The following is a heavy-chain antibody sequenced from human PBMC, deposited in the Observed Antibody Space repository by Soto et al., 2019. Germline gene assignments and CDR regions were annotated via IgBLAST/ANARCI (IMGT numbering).Heavy chain of an antibody. CDR1: GGTFSSYA. CDR2: IIPIFGTA. D-gene: IGHD5-18*01. V-gene: IGHV1-69*13. CDR3: ARSDTAMEIFDY. J-gene: IGHJ4*02. Sequence: ASVKVSCKASGGTFSSYAISWVRQAPGQGLEWMGGIIPIFGTANYAQKFQGRVTITADESTSTAYMELSSLRSEDTAMYYCARSDTAMEIFDYWGQGTLVTVSS.